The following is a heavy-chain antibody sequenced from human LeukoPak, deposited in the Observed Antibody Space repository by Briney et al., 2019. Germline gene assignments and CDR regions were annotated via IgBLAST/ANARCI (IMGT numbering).Heavy chain of an antibody. V-gene: IGHV3-15*01. J-gene: IGHJ6*04. Sequence: PGGSLRLSCAASGFTFRNAWMTWVRQAPGKGLEWVGHIRSETHGGTTDYASFVKGRFAISRDDSKNTLYLQMSSLKTEDTAVYYCSTTLQAAAGMDVWGKGTTVTVSS. CDR1: GFTFRNAW. CDR3: STTLQAAAGMDV. CDR2: IRSETHGGTT. D-gene: IGHD6-13*01.